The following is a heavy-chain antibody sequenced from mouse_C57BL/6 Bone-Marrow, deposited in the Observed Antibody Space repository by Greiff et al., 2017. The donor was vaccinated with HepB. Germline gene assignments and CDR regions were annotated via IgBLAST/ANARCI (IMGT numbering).Heavy chain of an antibody. CDR1: GFTFSSYA. CDR3: TGADYYGSSYNYAMDY. CDR2: ISSGGDYI. D-gene: IGHD1-1*01. J-gene: IGHJ4*01. V-gene: IGHV5-9-1*02. Sequence: EVQLVESGEGLVKPGGSLKLSCAASGFTFSSYAMSWVRQTPEKRLEWVAYISSGGDYIYYADTVKGRFTISRDNARNTLYLQMSSLKSEDTAMYYCTGADYYGSSYNYAMDYWGQGTSVTVSS.